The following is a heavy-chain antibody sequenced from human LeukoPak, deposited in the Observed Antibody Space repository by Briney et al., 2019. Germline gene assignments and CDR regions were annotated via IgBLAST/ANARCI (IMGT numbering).Heavy chain of an antibody. CDR3: ARIRDGYNDAYDI. CDR1: GYTLTGYY. V-gene: IGHV1-46*01. D-gene: IGHD5-24*01. CDR2: INPGGDNT. J-gene: IGHJ3*02. Sequence: ASVKVSCKASGYTLTGYYIHWVRQAPGQGLEWMGLINPGGDNTDYAQNFQGRVTMTRDTSTSTVYMGLSSLRSEDTAVYYCARIRDGYNDAYDIWGQGTMVTVSS.